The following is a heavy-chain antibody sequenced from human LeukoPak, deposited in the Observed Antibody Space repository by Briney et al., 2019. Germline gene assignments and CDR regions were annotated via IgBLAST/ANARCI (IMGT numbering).Heavy chain of an antibody. CDR3: AGIQVWSWRAFDI. D-gene: IGHD5-18*01. V-gene: IGHV3-53*01. CDR2: IYGDGSK. J-gene: IGHJ3*02. Sequence: GGSLRLSCEASGLTVGSNYMSWFRQAPGKGLEGVSIIYGDGSKYYDDPVKGRFTISRDNSKNTVYLQLNSLRAEDTALYYCAGIQVWSWRAFDIWGQGTMVTVSS. CDR1: GLTVGSNY.